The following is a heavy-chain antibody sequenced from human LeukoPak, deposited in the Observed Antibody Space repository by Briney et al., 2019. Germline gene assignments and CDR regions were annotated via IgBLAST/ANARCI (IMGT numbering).Heavy chain of an antibody. CDR1: GYTFTSYD. J-gene: IGHJ3*02. D-gene: IGHD4-17*01. CDR2: MNPNSGNT. Sequence: ASVKVSCKASGYTFTSYDINWVRQATGQGLEWMGWMNPNSGNTGYAQKFQGRVTMTRNTSISTAYMELSSLRSEDTAVYYCAVIEGICGDYGFDIRGQGTMVTVSS. CDR3: AVIEGICGDYGFDI. V-gene: IGHV1-8*01.